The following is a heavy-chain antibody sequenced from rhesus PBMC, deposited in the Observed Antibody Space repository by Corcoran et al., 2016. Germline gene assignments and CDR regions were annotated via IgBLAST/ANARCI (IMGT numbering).Heavy chain of an antibody. Sequence: QLQLQESGPGLVKPSETLSVTCAVSGGSISSNWWSWIRPPPGKGVEWIGEINGKSGSTKYNPSLKSRVTISKDASKNQFSLKLSSGTAADTAVYYCARAVGAPDYWGQGVLVTVSS. J-gene: IGHJ4*01. CDR3: ARAVGAPDY. D-gene: IGHD1-44*02. CDR2: INGKSGST. CDR1: GGSISSNW. V-gene: IGHV4-80*01.